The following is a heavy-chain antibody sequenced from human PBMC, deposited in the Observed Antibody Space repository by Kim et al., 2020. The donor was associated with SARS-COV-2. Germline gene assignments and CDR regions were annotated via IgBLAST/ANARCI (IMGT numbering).Heavy chain of an antibody. J-gene: IGHJ4*02. Sequence: GGSLRLSCAASGFTFSSYAMSWVRQAPGKGLEWVSAISGSGGSTYYADSVKGRFTISRDNSKNTLYLQMNSLRAEDTAVYYCAGKLRGYSYGYESWGQGTLVTVSP. CDR2: ISGSGGST. CDR1: GFTFSSYA. CDR3: AGKLRGYSYGYES. D-gene: IGHD5-18*01. V-gene: IGHV3-23*01.